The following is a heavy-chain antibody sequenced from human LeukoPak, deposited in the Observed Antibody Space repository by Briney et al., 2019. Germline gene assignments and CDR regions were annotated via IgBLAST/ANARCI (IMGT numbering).Heavy chain of an antibody. CDR2: IIPILGIA. J-gene: IGHJ5*02. V-gene: IGHV1-69*04. D-gene: IGHD2-15*01. CDR3: ARVKQDGFDP. Sequence: SLKVSCKPSRGTFSSYAISCVRQAPGQGLEWMGRIIPILGIANYAQKLQGRVTITADKSTSTAYMELSSARAEDTAVYYCARVKQDGFDPWGQGTLVPVSA. CDR1: RGTFSSYA.